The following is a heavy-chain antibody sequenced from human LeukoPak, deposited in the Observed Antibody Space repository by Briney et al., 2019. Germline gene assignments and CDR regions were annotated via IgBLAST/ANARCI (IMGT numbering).Heavy chain of an antibody. CDR1: SGSISTSNYY. V-gene: IGHV4-39*07. D-gene: IGHD3-10*01. CDR2: IFYSGST. CDR3: ASHRNRGVDY. Sequence: KPSETLSLTCTVSSGSISTSNYYWGWVRQPPGKALEWIGNIFYSGSTYYSPSLKSRVTISLDTSRNQFSLKLNSVTAADTAVYYCASHRNRGVDYWGQGTLVTVSS. J-gene: IGHJ4*02.